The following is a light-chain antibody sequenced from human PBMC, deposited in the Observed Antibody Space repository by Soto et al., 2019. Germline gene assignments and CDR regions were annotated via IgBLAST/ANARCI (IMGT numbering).Light chain of an antibody. CDR2: GAS. V-gene: IGKV3-15*01. Sequence: EIVLTQSPGTLSLSPGERATLSCRASQSVGTNLAWYQHKPGQAPRLLIYGASTRATGIPARFSGSGSGTEFTLTISSLQSEDFAVYYCQQYNNWPPWTFGQGTKVDIK. CDR1: QSVGTN. CDR3: QQYNNWPPWT. J-gene: IGKJ1*01.